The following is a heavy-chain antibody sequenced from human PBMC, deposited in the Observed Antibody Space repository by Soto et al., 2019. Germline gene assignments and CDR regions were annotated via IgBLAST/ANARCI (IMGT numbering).Heavy chain of an antibody. CDR1: GFTVSSNY. J-gene: IGHJ4*02. CDR3: AREIYDDYDSSGFDH. Sequence: PGGSLRLSCAASGFTVSSNYMSWVHQAPGKGLEWVSVIYSGGSTYYADSVKGRFTISRHNSKNTLYLQMNSLRAEDTAVYYCAREIYDDYDSSGFDHWGQGTLVTVS. V-gene: IGHV3-53*04. CDR2: IYSGGST. D-gene: IGHD3-22*01.